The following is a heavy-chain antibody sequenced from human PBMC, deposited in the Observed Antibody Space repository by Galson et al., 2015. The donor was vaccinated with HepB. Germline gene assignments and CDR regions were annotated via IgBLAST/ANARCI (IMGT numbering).Heavy chain of an antibody. Sequence: SVKVSCKASGYTFRNYAINWVRQAPGQGLEWLGWINTNTGNPTYAQGFTGRFVFSLDTSVNTAYLQISSLKTEDTAVYYCVSDGGSNWLDPWGQGTLVTVSS. CDR3: VSDGGSNWLDP. J-gene: IGHJ5*02. V-gene: IGHV7-4-1*02. CDR1: GYTFRNYA. CDR2: INTNTGNP. D-gene: IGHD4-23*01.